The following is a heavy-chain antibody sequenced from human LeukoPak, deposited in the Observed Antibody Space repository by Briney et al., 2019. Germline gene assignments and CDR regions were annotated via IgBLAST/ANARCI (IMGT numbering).Heavy chain of an antibody. CDR2: IIPIFGTA. J-gene: IGHJ4*02. CDR3: ARSGYYYYFDY. V-gene: IGHV1-69*13. CDR1: GGTFSSYA. Sequence: SVKVSCKASGGTFSSYAINWVRQAPGQGLEWMGGIIPIFGTANYAQKFQGRVTITADESTSTAYMELSSVRSEDTAVYYCARSGYYYYFDYWGQGTLVTVSS. D-gene: IGHD3-22*01.